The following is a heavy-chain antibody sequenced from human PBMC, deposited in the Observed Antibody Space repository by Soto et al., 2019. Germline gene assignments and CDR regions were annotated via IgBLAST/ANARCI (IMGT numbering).Heavy chain of an antibody. CDR3: AKGSGGSRPYYFDY. CDR1: GFTFSSYA. V-gene: IGHV3-23*01. Sequence: RLSCAASGFTFSSYAMSWVRPAPGKGLEWVSAITGSGGSTYYADSVKGRFTISRDNSKSTLYLQMSSLRGEDVALYYCAKGSGGSRPYYFDYWGQGTLVTVSS. CDR2: ITGSGGST. D-gene: IGHD2-15*01. J-gene: IGHJ4*02.